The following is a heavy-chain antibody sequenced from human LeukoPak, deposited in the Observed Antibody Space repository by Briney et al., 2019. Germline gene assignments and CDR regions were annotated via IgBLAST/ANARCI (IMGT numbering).Heavy chain of an antibody. V-gene: IGHV3-21*01. D-gene: IGHD3-3*01. CDR1: GFTFSSYS. CDR3: ARGNDFWSGYYFDY. J-gene: IGHJ4*02. CDR2: ISSSSSYI. Sequence: PGGSLRLSCAASGFTFSSYSMNWVRQAPGKGLEWVSSISSSSSYIYYADSVKGRFTISRDNAKNSLYLQMSSLRAEDTAVYYCARGNDFWSGYYFDYWGQGTLVTVSS.